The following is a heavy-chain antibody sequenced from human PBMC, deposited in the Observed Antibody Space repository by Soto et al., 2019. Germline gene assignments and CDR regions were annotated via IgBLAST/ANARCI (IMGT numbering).Heavy chain of an antibody. CDR3: ARSPRSISAGGIDF. V-gene: IGHV4-4*02. CDR1: GGSISSSNW. D-gene: IGHD6-13*01. J-gene: IGHJ4*02. Sequence: PSETLSLTCAVSGGSISSSNWWSWVRQPPGKGLEWIGEIYHTGTTNYKPSLKSRVTISVDKSKNHFSLKLSSVTAADTAVYYCARSPRSISAGGIDFWGQGSLVTVSS. CDR2: IYHTGTT.